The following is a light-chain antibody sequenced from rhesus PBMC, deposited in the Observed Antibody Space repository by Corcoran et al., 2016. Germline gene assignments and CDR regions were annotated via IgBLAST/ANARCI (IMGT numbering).Light chain of an antibody. Sequence: DIQMTQSPSSLSASVGDTVTLTCRASQDISSYLVWYQQKQGKAPKLLIYKASTVQSGVPSRFSGSGSGTDFTLTINTLQPEEFATYYCQQHNSDPLTFGGGTKVELK. CDR3: QQHNSDPLT. CDR2: KAS. J-gene: IGKJ4*01. CDR1: QDISSY. V-gene: IGKV1-25*01.